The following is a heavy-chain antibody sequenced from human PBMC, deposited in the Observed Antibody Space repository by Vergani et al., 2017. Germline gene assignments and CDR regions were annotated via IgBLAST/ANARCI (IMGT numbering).Heavy chain of an antibody. CDR3: TTDPLYCGDGSCXWLRYHHYYGRDD. CDR1: GFSFRNAW. V-gene: IGHV3-15*07. Sequence: EVQLVESGGGIVKPGGSLRLSCVASGFSFRNAWMNWVRRTPGKGLKWVGRIKSTFDRGTTEYAAAVKGRFTISKDDSKNTLFLQMNGLKTEDVGVYYCTTDPLYCGDGSCXWLRYHHYYGRDDWVQGTTVTVSS. CDR2: IKSTFDRGTT. J-gene: IGHJ6*02. D-gene: IGHD2-21*01.